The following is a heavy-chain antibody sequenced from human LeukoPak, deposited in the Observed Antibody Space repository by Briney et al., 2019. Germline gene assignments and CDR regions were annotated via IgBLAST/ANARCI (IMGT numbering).Heavy chain of an antibody. Sequence: SETLSLTCTVSGGSISSGGYYWSWIRQHPGKGLEWIGYIYYSGSTYYNPSLKSRVTISVDTSKNQFSLKLSSVTAADTAVYYCARELEAVTTGWFDPWGQGTLVTVSS. CDR3: ARELEAVTTGWFDP. J-gene: IGHJ5*02. CDR2: IYYSGST. D-gene: IGHD4-17*01. V-gene: IGHV4-31*03. CDR1: GGSISSGGYY.